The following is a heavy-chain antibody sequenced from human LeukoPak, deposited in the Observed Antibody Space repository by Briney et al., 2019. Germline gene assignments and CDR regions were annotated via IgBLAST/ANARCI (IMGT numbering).Heavy chain of an antibody. CDR1: GVSISSYF. CDR2: ISYSGNT. J-gene: IGHJ4*02. Sequence: SETLSLTCTVSGVSISSYFWSWIRRAPGTGLEWIGFISYSGNTEYNPSLKSRVTISVDTSKNQFSLKLSSVTAADTAVYYCARLGLGSRYSYGWGGVDYWGQGTLVTVSS. CDR3: ARLGLGSRYSYGWGGVDY. D-gene: IGHD5-18*01. V-gene: IGHV4-59*08.